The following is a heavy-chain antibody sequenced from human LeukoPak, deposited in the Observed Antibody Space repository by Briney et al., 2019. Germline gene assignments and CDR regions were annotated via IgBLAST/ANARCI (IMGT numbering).Heavy chain of an antibody. CDR1: GGSISSGSYY. CDR3: AREGEGYYYDSSGYPDAFDI. V-gene: IGHV4-61*02. Sequence: PSETLSLTCTVSGGSISSGSYYWSWIRQPAGTGLEWIGRIYTSGSTNYNPSLKSRVTISVDTSKNQFSLKLSSVTAADTAVYYCAREGEGYYYDSSGYPDAFDIWGQGTMVTVSS. D-gene: IGHD3-22*01. CDR2: IYTSGST. J-gene: IGHJ3*02.